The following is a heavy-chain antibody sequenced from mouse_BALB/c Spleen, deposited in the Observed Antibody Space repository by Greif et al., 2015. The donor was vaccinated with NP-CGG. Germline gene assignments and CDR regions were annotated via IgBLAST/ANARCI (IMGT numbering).Heavy chain of an antibody. CDR1: GYTFTSYW. V-gene: IGHV1S81*02. J-gene: IGHJ4*01. CDR3: ARGDYDYYAMDY. CDR2: INPSNGRT. D-gene: IGHD2-4*01. Sequence: VQLQQSGAELVKPGATVKLSCKASGYTFTSYWMHWVKQRPGQGLEWIGEINPSNGRTNYNEKFKSKATLTVDKSSSTAYMQLSSLTSEDSAVYYCARGDYDYYAMDYWGQGTSVTVSS.